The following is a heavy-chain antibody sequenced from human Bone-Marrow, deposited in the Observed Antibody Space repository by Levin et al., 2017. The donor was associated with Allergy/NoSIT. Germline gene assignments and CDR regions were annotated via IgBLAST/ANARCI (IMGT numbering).Heavy chain of an antibody. CDR1: GVSISSSNW. CDR2: IYYSGRT. Sequence: KPSETLSLTCAVSGVSISSSNWWSWVRQTPGKRLEWIGDIYYSGRTNYNPSLNSRVTISVDKSKNQFSLKLTSLTAADTAVYYCAKDRVVGGEWGDNYYGMDVWGQGTTVTVSS. V-gene: IGHV4-4*02. D-gene: IGHD3-16*01. CDR3: AKDRVVGGEWGDNYYGMDV. J-gene: IGHJ6*02.